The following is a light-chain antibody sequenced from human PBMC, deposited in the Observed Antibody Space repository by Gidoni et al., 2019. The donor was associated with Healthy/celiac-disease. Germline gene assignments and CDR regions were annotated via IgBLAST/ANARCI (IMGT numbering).Light chain of an antibody. CDR1: QSVSSY. V-gene: IGKV3-11*01. Sequence: EIVLTQSPATLSLSPGERATLSCRASQSVSSYLAGYQQQPGQAPRLLIYDASNRATGIPARFSGSGSGTDFTLTISSLEPEDFAVYFCRQRSNWPLTFGGGTKVRFK. J-gene: IGKJ4*01. CDR3: RQRSNWPLT. CDR2: DAS.